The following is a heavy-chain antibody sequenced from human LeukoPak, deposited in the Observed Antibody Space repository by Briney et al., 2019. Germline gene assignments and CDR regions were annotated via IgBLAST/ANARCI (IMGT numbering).Heavy chain of an antibody. CDR1: GFTFSRYG. D-gene: IGHD7-27*01. CDR2: IRKDGSDK. Sequence: PGGSLRLSCGASGFTFSRYGMHWVRQAPGKGLEWVAYIRKDGSDKYYADFVKGRFTISRDSSKNMVYLQMNSLRAEDTAVYYCAKDSNWAFDYWGQGTLVSVSS. V-gene: IGHV3-30*02. CDR3: AKDSNWAFDY. J-gene: IGHJ4*02.